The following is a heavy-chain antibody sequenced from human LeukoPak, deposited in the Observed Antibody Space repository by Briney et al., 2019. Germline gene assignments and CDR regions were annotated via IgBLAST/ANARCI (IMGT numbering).Heavy chain of an antibody. CDR2: ISGSGGST. Sequence: GGSLRLSCAASGFTFSSYAMSWVRQAPGKGLEWVSAISGSGGSTYYADSVKGRFTISRDNSKNTLYLQMNSLRAEDTAVYYCAREGIAVAGTYYYYYMDVWGKGTTVTVSS. V-gene: IGHV3-23*01. D-gene: IGHD6-19*01. CDR1: GFTFSSYA. CDR3: AREGIAVAGTYYYYYMDV. J-gene: IGHJ6*03.